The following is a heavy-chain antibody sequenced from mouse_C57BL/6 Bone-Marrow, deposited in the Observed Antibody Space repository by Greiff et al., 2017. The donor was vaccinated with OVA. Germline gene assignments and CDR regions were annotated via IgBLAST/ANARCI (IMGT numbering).Heavy chain of an antibody. CDR3: ARSSYCPFAY. CDR1: GYTFTSYW. J-gene: IGHJ3*01. V-gene: IGHV1-64*01. D-gene: IGHD2-10*01. CDR2: IHPNSGST. Sequence: QVQLQQPGAELVQPGASVKLSCTASGYTFTSYWMHWVKQRPGQGLEWIGMIHPNSGSTNSNEKFKSKATLTVDKSSSTAYMQLSSLTSEDSAVYYCARSSYCPFAYWGQGTLVTVSA.